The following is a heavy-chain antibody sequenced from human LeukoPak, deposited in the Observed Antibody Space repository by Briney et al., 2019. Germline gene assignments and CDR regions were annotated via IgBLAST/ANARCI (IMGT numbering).Heavy chain of an antibody. CDR3: AKEDVSGWYGVDY. CDR1: GSSCG. Sequence: GGSLRLSCAASGSSCGMHWVRQAPGKGLEWVAVISYDGSNEYYADSVKGRFTISRDNSKNTLYLQMNSLRADDTAVYYCAKEDVSGWYGVDYWGRGTLVTVSS. D-gene: IGHD6-19*01. V-gene: IGHV3-30*18. CDR2: ISYDGSNE. J-gene: IGHJ4*02.